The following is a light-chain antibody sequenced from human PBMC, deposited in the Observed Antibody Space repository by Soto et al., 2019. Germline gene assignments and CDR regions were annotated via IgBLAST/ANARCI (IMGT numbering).Light chain of an antibody. CDR1: TSDVGNYNL. V-gene: IGLV2-14*03. Sequence: QSALTQPASVSGSPGQSITISCTGTTSDVGNYNLVSWYQQHPGKAPKLMIFDVSRRPSGVSDRFSASKSGNTAPLTISGLQAEDEADYYCSSYTSTITLYVFGTGTKVTVL. CDR2: DVS. CDR3: SSYTSTITLYV. J-gene: IGLJ1*01.